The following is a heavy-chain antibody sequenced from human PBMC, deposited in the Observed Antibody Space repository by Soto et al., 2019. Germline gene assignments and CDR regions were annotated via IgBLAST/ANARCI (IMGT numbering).Heavy chain of an antibody. CDR3: ARGCGRNFDY. D-gene: IGHD2-21*01. CDR2: INHSGST. J-gene: IGHJ4*02. V-gene: IGHV4-34*01. Sequence: SETLSLTCTVSGGSISSYYWSWIRQPPGKGLEWIGEINHSGSTNYNPSLKSRVTISVDTSKNQFSLKLSSVTAAETAVYYCARGCGRNFDYWGQGTLVTVSS. CDR1: GGSISSYY.